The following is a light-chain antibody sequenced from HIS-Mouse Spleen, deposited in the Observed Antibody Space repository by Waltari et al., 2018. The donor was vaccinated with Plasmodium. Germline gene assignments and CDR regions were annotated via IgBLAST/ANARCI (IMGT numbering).Light chain of an antibody. J-gene: IGLJ3*02. CDR3: SSYTSSSTWV. CDR1: SSDVGSYNC. Sequence: QSALTQPPSVSGSPGQSVTISCTGTSSDVGSYNCVSWYQQPPGTAPKLMIYEVSNRPSGVPDRFPGSTSGNTASLTISGLPPGDEADYYCSSYTSSSTWVFGGGTKLTVL. CDR2: EVS. V-gene: IGLV2-18*02.